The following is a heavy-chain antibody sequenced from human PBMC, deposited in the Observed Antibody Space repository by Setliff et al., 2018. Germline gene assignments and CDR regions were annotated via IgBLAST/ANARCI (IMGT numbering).Heavy chain of an antibody. J-gene: IGHJ4*02. V-gene: IGHV4-34*01. CDR2: INHSGST. D-gene: IGHD6-19*01. Sequence: PSETLSLTCAVYGGSFSGYYWSWIRQPPGKGLEWIGEINHSGSTNYNPSLKSRVTISVDTSKNQFSLKLSSVTAADTAVYYCARSYGYSSGWYRVYFDYWGQGTLVTVSS. CDR3: ARSYGYSSGWYRVYFDY. CDR1: GGSFSGYY.